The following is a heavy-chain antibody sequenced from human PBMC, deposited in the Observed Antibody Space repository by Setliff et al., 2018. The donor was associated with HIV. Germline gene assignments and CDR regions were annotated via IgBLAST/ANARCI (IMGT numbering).Heavy chain of an antibody. D-gene: IGHD5-18*01. Sequence: GESLTISCKTSGYIFTNFWIDWVRQMPGKGLEWMGIVYPGDSDAKYSPSFQGQVTISVDKSISTVYLQWSSLKPSDTATYFCARQGYNHGPDDSWGQGTLVTVSS. V-gene: IGHV5-51*01. CDR1: GYIFTNFW. J-gene: IGHJ4*02. CDR2: VYPGDSDA. CDR3: ARQGYNHGPDDS.